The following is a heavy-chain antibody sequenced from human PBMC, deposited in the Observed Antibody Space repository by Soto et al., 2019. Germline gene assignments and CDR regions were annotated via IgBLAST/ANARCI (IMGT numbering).Heavy chain of an antibody. CDR2: ISKDGMNK. Sequence: QVRLVDSGGGVVQLGRSLRLSCTASGFSLSSYAMYWFRQPPGKGLEWVAVISKDGMNKNYADSVKGRVTVSRDNANYSLDLQLNSLRGEDTAMYYCARDMYSSDYFAKWFEPWGQGTLVTVSS. D-gene: IGHD6-19*01. CDR1: GFSLSSYA. J-gene: IGHJ5*02. V-gene: IGHV3-30*04. CDR3: ARDMYSSDYFAKWFEP.